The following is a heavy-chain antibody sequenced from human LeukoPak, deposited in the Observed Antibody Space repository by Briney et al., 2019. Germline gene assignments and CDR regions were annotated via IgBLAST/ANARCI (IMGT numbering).Heavy chain of an antibody. Sequence: PGGALRLSCAASGFPFSSYWMHGVRHAPGKGRVWGSRINIDGSTTNYADSVKGRFTISRDNAKNTLYLQMDSLRAEDTAVYYWARSLGGAYDYWGQGTLVTVSS. J-gene: IGHJ4*02. CDR2: INIDGSTT. CDR3: ARSLGGAYDY. V-gene: IGHV3-74*01. CDR1: GFPFSSYW. D-gene: IGHD1-26*01.